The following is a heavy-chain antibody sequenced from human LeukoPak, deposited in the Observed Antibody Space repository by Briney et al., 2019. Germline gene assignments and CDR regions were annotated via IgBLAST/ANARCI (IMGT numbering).Heavy chain of an antibody. CDR2: ISGTPGGGTAGST. V-gene: IGHV3-23*01. D-gene: IGHD6-13*01. J-gene: IGHJ4*02. Sequence: GGSLRLSCAASGFTFSTYAMSWVRQAPGKGLEWVSAISGTPGGGTAGSTYYADSVKGRFAISRDKSKNTLYLQMNSLRAEDTAIYYCAKHNGAAAGVPYYFDSWGQETLVTVSS. CDR1: GFTFSTYA. CDR3: AKHNGAAAGVPYYFDS.